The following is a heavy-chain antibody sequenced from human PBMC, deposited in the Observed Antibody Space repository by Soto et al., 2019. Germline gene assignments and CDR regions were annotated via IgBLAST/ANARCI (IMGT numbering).Heavy chain of an antibody. CDR1: GYTFTSYD. V-gene: IGHV1-8*01. J-gene: IGHJ6*03. Sequence: ASVKVSCKASGYTFTSYDINWVRQATGQGLEWMGWMNPNSGNTGYAQKFQGRVTMTRNTSISTAYMELSSLRSEDTAVYYCARRYCSGGSCRYYYYNYMDVWGKGTTVTVS. CDR2: MNPNSGNT. D-gene: IGHD2-15*01. CDR3: ARRYCSGGSCRYYYYNYMDV.